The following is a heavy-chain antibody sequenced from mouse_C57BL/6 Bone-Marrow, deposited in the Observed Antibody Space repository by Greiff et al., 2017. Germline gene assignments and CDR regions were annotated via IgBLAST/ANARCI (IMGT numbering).Heavy chain of an antibody. Sequence: EVQVVESGGGLVQPGGSLKLSCAASGFTFSDYGMAWVRQAPRKGPEWVAFISNLAYSIYYADTVTGRFTISRENAKNTLYLEMSSLRSEDTAMYYCARASTVVEGAMDYWGQGTSVTVSS. CDR2: ISNLAYSI. J-gene: IGHJ4*01. CDR3: ARASTVVEGAMDY. D-gene: IGHD1-1*01. V-gene: IGHV5-15*01. CDR1: GFTFSDYG.